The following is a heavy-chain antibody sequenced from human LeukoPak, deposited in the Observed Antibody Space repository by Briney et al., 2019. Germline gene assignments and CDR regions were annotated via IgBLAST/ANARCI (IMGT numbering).Heavy chain of an antibody. Sequence: SETLSLTCTVSGGSISSYYWSWIRQPAGKGLEWIGRIYTSGSTNYNPSLKSRVTMSVDTSKNQFSLKLSSVTAADTAVYYCARSLGYCSSTSCHDAFDIWGQGTMVTVSS. D-gene: IGHD2-2*01. CDR3: ARSLGYCSSTSCHDAFDI. V-gene: IGHV4-4*07. CDR2: IYTSGST. J-gene: IGHJ3*02. CDR1: GGSISSYY.